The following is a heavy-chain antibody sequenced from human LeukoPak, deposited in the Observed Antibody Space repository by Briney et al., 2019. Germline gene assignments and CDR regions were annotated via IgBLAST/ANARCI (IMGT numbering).Heavy chain of an antibody. V-gene: IGHV3-53*01. CDR3: AGKQGSGSLRPLDY. Sequence: GGSLRLSCAASGFTVSHNYKSWVRQAPGKGLEWVSVLYSDGSTYHADSVKGRFTISRDNSKNTLYLQMNSLRAEDTAVYYCAGKQGSGSLRPLDYWGQGTLVTVSS. CDR1: GFTVSHNY. D-gene: IGHD3-10*01. CDR2: LYSDGST. J-gene: IGHJ4*02.